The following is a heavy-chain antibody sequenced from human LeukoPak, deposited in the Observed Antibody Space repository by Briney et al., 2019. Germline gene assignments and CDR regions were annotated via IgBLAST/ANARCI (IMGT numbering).Heavy chain of an antibody. D-gene: IGHD3-3*01. Sequence: GASVKVSCKASGYTFTSYDINWVRQATGQGLEWMGWMNPNSGNTGYAQKFQGRVTITRNTSISPAYMELSSLRSEDTAVYYCARGSTIFGVVIVYFDYWGRGTLVTVSS. CDR2: MNPNSGNT. CDR1: GYTFTSYD. J-gene: IGHJ4*02. V-gene: IGHV1-8*03. CDR3: ARGSTIFGVVIVYFDY.